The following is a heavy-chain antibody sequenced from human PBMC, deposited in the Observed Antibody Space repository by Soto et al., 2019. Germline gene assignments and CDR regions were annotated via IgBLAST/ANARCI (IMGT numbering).Heavy chain of an antibody. D-gene: IGHD2-2*01. CDR3: ARRTRCPDYYGMDV. CDR1: GFSISSSDYY. V-gene: IGHV4-39*01. CDR2: VFYSGST. Sequence: SETLSLTCAVPGFSISSSDYYWDWIRQTPGKGLEWIGTVFYSGSTYYSPSLQSRVTISIATSKNQFSLTLTSVTAADTALYYCARRTRCPDYYGMDVWGQGTTVTVSS. J-gene: IGHJ6*02.